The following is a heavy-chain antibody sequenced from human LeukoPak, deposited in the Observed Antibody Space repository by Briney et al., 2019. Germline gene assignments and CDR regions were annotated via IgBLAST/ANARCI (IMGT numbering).Heavy chain of an antibody. D-gene: IGHD3-10*01. V-gene: IGHV3-48*04. CDR2: ISSSSSTI. Sequence: GGSLRLSCAASGFTFSSYSMNWVRQAPGKGLEWVSYISSSSSTIYYADSVKGRFTISRDNAKNSLYLQMNSLRAEDTAVYYCAREYYGSGSSHAFDIWGQGTMVTVSS. CDR3: AREYYGSGSSHAFDI. J-gene: IGHJ3*02. CDR1: GFTFSSYS.